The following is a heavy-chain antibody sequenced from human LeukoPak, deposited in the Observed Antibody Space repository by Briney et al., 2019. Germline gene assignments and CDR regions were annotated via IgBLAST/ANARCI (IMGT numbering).Heavy chain of an antibody. V-gene: IGHV3-7*01. Sequence: GGSLRLSCAASAFTFTTYWMMWVRQAPGKGLEWVANINQDGSEKHYVDSVKGRFTISRDNPKKSVYLQMNSLRAEDTAVYYCARDGGNYGALHYWGQGTLVTVSS. D-gene: IGHD4-17*01. CDR3: ARDGGNYGALHY. CDR2: INQDGSEK. J-gene: IGHJ4*02. CDR1: AFTFTTYW.